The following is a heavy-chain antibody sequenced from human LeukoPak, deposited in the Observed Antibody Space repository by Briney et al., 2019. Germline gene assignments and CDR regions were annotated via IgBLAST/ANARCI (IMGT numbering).Heavy chain of an antibody. V-gene: IGHV1-8*01. J-gene: IGHJ5*02. D-gene: IGHD4-23*01. Sequence: ASVKVSCKASEYTFTSYDINWVRQASGQGLEWIGWMNPNSGNTGYAQKFQGRVTMTRDTSISTAYMELSSLTPEDTAVYFCARSNYGGKRWFDPWGQRTLVIVSS. CDR3: ARSNYGGKRWFDP. CDR2: MNPNSGNT. CDR1: EYTFTSYD.